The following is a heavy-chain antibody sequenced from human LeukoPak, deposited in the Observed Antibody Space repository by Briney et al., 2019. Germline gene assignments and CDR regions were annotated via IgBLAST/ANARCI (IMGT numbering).Heavy chain of an antibody. Sequence: WGTLRLSCAASGFTFSSYGMSWVRQAPGKGLEWVSAISGSGGSTYYADSVKGRFTISRDNSKNTLYLQMNSLRAEDTAVYYCAKDFWGLFDYWGQGTLVTVSS. V-gene: IGHV3-23*01. CDR3: AKDFWGLFDY. CDR2: ISGSGGST. CDR1: GFTFSSYG. J-gene: IGHJ4*02. D-gene: IGHD7-27*01.